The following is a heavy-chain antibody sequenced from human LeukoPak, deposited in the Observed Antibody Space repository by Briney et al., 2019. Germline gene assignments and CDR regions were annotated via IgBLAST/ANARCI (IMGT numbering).Heavy chain of an antibody. V-gene: IGHV1-18*01. D-gene: IGHD1-26*01. CDR1: GYTFTSYG. J-gene: IGHJ5*02. CDR3: ARDLIGGATPGWFDP. Sequence: ASVKVSCKASGYTFTSYGISWVRQAPGQGLEWMGWISAYNGNTNYAQKLQGRVTMTTDTSTSTAYMELRSLRSDDTAVYYCARDLIGGATPGWFDPWGQGTLVTVSS. CDR2: ISAYNGNT.